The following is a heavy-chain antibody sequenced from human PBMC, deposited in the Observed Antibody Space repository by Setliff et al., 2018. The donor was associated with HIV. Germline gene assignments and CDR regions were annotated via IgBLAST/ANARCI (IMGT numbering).Heavy chain of an antibody. J-gene: IGHJ4*02. V-gene: IGHV1-3*01. CDR3: ARVSGLSGELLYFDY. CDR2: INAGSGNT. CDR1: GYSFSNFA. Sequence: ASVKVSCKASGYSFSNFAIHWVRQAPGQRLEWLGWINAGSGNTRYSQKFQDRLTITRDTSARTVYMELSSLKSEDTAVYYCARVSGLSGELLYFDYWGLGTLVTVPQ. D-gene: IGHD1-26*01.